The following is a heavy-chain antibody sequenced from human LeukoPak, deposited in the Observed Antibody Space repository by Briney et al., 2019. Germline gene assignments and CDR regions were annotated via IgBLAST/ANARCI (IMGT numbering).Heavy chain of an antibody. J-gene: IGHJ5*02. Sequence: SETLSLTCTVSGGSIRISDYYWGWIRQPPGKGLEWIGNIYYSGSTYYNPSLKSRVTISVDTSKNQFSLKLNSVTAADTVVYYCARAEAAAGTWWFDPWGQGILVTVSS. CDR2: IYYSGST. CDR3: ARAEAAAGTWWFDP. CDR1: GGSIRISDYY. V-gene: IGHV4-39*07. D-gene: IGHD6-13*01.